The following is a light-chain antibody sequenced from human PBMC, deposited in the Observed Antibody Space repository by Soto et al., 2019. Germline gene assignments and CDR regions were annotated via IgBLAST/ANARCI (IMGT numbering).Light chain of an antibody. V-gene: IGLV3-27*01. CDR1: VLAKKY. CDR2: KDS. CDR3: CSAADNNLGV. J-gene: IGLJ2*01. Sequence: SYELTQPSSVSVSPGQTARITCSGDVLAKKYARWFQQKPGQAPVLVIYKDSERPSGIPERFSGSSSGTTVTLTISGAQVEDEADYYCCSAADNNLGVFGGGTKLTAL.